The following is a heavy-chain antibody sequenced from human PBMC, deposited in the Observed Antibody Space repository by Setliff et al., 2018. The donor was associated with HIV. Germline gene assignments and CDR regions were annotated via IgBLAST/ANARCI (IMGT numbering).Heavy chain of an antibody. CDR2: ISSSSYI. CDR3: ARGFVLRFLEWSMPDAFDI. V-gene: IGHV3-21*01. J-gene: IGHJ3*02. D-gene: IGHD3-3*01. Sequence: PGGSLRLSCAASGFSFGFSLRNYNMNWVRQAPGKGLEWVSSISSSSYIYYADSLKGRFTISRDNAKNSLYLQMNSLRAEDTAVYYCARGFVLRFLEWSMPDAFDIWGQGTMVTVSS. CDR1: GFSFGFSLRNYN.